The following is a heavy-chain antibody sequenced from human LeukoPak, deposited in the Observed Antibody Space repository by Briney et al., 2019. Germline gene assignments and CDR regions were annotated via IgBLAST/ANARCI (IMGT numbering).Heavy chain of an antibody. V-gene: IGHV4-59*01. CDR3: ARDLYYYDSSEGNWFDP. CDR2: IYYSGST. D-gene: IGHD3-22*01. J-gene: IGHJ5*02. Sequence: SETLSLTCTVSGGSISSYYWSWIRQPPGKGLEWIGYIYYSGSTNYNPSLKSRVTISVDTSKNQFSLKPSSVTAADTAVYYCARDLYYYDSSEGNWFDPWGQGTLVTVSS. CDR1: GGSISSYY.